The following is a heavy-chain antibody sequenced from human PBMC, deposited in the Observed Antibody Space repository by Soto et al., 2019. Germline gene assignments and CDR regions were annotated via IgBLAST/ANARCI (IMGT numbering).Heavy chain of an antibody. D-gene: IGHD6-19*01. CDR3: ARAGTRRSPLAAFDI. Sequence: PGGSLRLSCAASGFTFSSYIFNWVRQAPGKGLEWVSYINSRSSTIFYADSVKGRFTISRDNAKNSLYLQMNSLRAEDTAVYYCARAGTRRSPLAAFDIRGQGTMVTVSS. CDR2: INSRSSTI. J-gene: IGHJ3*02. V-gene: IGHV3-48*01. CDR1: GFTFSSYI.